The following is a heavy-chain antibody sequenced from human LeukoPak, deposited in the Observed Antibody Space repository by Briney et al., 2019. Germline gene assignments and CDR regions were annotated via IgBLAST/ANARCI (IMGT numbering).Heavy chain of an antibody. Sequence: ASVKLSCTASGYTFTSYYMHWVRQAPGQGLEWMGIINPSGGSTSYAQKFQGRVTMTRDTSTSTAYTEPSSLRSEGTAVNYCAIVDGSGSYPYWGPRTLVT. CDR2: INPSGGST. J-gene: IGHJ4*02. CDR1: GYTFTSYY. D-gene: IGHD3-10*01. CDR3: AIVDGSGSYPY. V-gene: IGHV1-46*01.